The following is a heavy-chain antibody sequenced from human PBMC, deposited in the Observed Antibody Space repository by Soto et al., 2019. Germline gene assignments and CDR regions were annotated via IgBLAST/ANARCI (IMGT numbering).Heavy chain of an antibody. V-gene: IGHV5-10-1*01. CDR3: ARTSMQSRGYSYGHGGMDV. CDR2: IDPSDSYT. CDR1: GYSFTSYW. J-gene: IGHJ6*02. D-gene: IGHD5-18*01. Sequence: EVQLVQSGAEVKKPGESLRISCKGSGYSFTSYWISWVRQMPGKGLEWMGRIDPSDSYTNYSPSFQGHVTISADKSIXXAXXQWSSLKDSDTAMYYCARTSMQSRGYSYGHGGMDVWGQGTTVTVSS.